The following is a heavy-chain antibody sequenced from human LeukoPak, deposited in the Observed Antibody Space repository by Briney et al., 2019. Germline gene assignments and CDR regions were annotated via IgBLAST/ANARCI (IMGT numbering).Heavy chain of an antibody. J-gene: IGHJ4*02. V-gene: IGHV3-30*02. CDR2: IRYDGSNE. D-gene: IGHD3-10*01. CDR3: AKSVPAIRGEIDY. CDR1: GFTFSDYG. Sequence: GGSLRLSCAASGFTFSDYGMHWVRQAPGKGLEWVAFIRYDGSNENYAGSVKGRFSISRDNSKNTLYLQMNSLRAEDTAVYYCAKSVPAIRGEIDYWGQGTLVTVSS.